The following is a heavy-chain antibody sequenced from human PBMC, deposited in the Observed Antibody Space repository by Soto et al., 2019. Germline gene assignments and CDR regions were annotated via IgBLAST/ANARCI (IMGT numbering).Heavy chain of an antibody. CDR1: GYTFTSYA. J-gene: IGHJ4*02. CDR2: INAGNGNT. D-gene: IGHD3-22*01. CDR3: ARGSGYYYWDDY. V-gene: IGHV1-3*01. Sequence: GASVKVSCKASGYTFTSYAMDWVRQAPGQRLEWMGWINAGNGNTKYSQKFQGRDTITRDTSASTAYMELSSLRSEDTAVYYCARGSGYYYWDDYWGQGTLVTVSS.